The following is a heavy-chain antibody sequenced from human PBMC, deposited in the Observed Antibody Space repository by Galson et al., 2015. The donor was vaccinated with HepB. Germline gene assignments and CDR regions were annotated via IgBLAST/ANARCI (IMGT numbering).Heavy chain of an antibody. V-gene: IGHV1-18*01. CDR1: GYTFTSHG. D-gene: IGHD3-16*01. J-gene: IGHJ4*02. Sequence: SCKASGYTFTSHGISWVRQAPGQGLEWMGWISGYNGNTNYAQKFQGRVTMTADTSTSTAYMELRSLRSDDTAVYYCARDYDHVWGDWGQGTLVTVSS. CDR3: ARDYDHVWGD. CDR2: ISGYNGNT.